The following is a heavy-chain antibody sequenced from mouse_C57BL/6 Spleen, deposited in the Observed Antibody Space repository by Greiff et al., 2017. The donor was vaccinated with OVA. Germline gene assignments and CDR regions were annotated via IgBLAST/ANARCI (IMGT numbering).Heavy chain of an antibody. CDR2: MSSGSSTI. V-gene: IGHV5-17*01. CDR3: ATYSNFYAMDY. Sequence: EVMLVESGGGLVKPGGSLKLSCAASGFTFSDYGMHWVRQAPEKGLEWVAYMSSGSSTIYYADTVKGRFTISRDNAKNTLFLQMTSLRSEDTAMYYCATYSNFYAMDYWGQGTSVTVSS. D-gene: IGHD2-5*01. CDR1: GFTFSDYG. J-gene: IGHJ4*01.